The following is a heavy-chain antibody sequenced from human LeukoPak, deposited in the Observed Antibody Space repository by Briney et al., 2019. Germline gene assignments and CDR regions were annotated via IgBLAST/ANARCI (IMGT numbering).Heavy chain of an antibody. J-gene: IGHJ4*02. D-gene: IGHD5-12*01. CDR3: VRDGGVSGYDLLAY. V-gene: IGHV3-7*01. CDR1: GFTFSNYW. Sequence: GGLRLSYAASGFTFSNYWRSWSRPARGKGRGWGGHINQDGSEEHYMDCVKAGFIISRDNAKNSLSLQMDSLRAEDTAVYYCVRDGGVSGYDLLAYWGQGTLLTVSS. CDR2: INQDGSEE.